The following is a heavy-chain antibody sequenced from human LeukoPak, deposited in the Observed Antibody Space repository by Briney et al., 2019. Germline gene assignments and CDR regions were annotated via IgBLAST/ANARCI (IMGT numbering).Heavy chain of an antibody. V-gene: IGHV4-39*01. Sequence: SETLSLTCTVSGGSISSGSYYWGWIRQPPGKGLEWIGNIYYSGSTYFNPSLKSRVTISVDTSKNQFSLKLRFVTAADTAVYYCARRPRGGWFDPWGQGTLVTVSS. CDR1: GGSISSGSYY. CDR2: IYYSGST. CDR3: ARRPRGGWFDP. J-gene: IGHJ5*02. D-gene: IGHD3-3*01.